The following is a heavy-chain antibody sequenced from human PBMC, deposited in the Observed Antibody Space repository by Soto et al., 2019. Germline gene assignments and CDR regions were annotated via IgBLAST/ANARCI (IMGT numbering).Heavy chain of an antibody. Sequence: PSETLSLTCTVSGGSVSSGSYYWSWIRQPPGKRLEWIGYIYYSGSTNYNPSLKSRVTISVDTSKNQFSLKLSSVTAADTAVYYCARETTVTTVFDYWGQGTLVTVSS. CDR1: GGSVSSGSYY. V-gene: IGHV4-61*01. J-gene: IGHJ4*02. CDR3: ARETTVTTVFDY. CDR2: IYYSGST. D-gene: IGHD4-17*01.